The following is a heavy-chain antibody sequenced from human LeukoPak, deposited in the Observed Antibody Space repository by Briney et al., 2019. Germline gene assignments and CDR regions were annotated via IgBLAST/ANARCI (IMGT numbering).Heavy chain of an antibody. CDR2: INHSGST. CDR1: GGSFSGYY. CDR3: ARGPWYNWNYRASRASDY. J-gene: IGHJ4*02. V-gene: IGHV4-34*01. D-gene: IGHD1-7*01. Sequence: PSETLSLTCAVYGGSFSGYYWSWIRQPPGKGLEWIGEINHSGSTNYNPSLKSRVTISVDTSKNQFSLKLSSVTAADTAVYYCARGPWYNWNYRASRASDYWGQGTLVTVSS.